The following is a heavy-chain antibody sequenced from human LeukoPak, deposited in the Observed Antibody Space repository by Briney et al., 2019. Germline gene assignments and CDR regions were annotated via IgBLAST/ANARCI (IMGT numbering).Heavy chain of an antibody. V-gene: IGHV4-59*08. CDR3: ARGRLDYDYVWGCYRPTPFDY. D-gene: IGHD3-16*02. CDR1: GGSISSYY. Sequence: SETLSLTCTVSGGSISSYYWSWIRQPPGKGLEWIGYIYYSGSTNYNPSLKSRVTISVDTSKNQFSLKLSSVTAADTAVYYCARGRLDYDYVWGCYRPTPFDYWGQGTLVTVSS. CDR2: IYYSGST. J-gene: IGHJ4*02.